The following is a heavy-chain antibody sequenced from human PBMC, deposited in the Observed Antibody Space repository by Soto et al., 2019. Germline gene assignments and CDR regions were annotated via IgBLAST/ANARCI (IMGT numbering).Heavy chain of an antibody. D-gene: IGHD2-2*01. CDR1: GFTCRNFD. CDR3: ATGTEEPAH. Sequence: PGGSLRLCCAASGFTCRNFDMSWVRQAPGKGLEWVSGISPSGGTTYYADSVKGRFTSSRDNSKNTLYLQMTSLRAEDTAVYYCATGTEEPAHWGQGTLVAVSS. V-gene: IGHV3-23*01. J-gene: IGHJ1*01. CDR2: ISPSGGTT.